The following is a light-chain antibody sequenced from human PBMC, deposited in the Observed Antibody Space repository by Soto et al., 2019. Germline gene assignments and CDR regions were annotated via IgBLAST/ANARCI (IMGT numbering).Light chain of an antibody. CDR3: HQYNSWPQT. CDR1: QSVGSN. J-gene: IGKJ1*01. CDR2: RAS. Sequence: EVVMTQSPATLSVSPGERATLSCRASQSVGSNLAWYQQKPGQAPRLLIYRASTSVTHSLARFSGSGSGTEFTLTISSLQSEDFAVYYCHQYNSWPQTFGQGTKVELK. V-gene: IGKV3-15*01.